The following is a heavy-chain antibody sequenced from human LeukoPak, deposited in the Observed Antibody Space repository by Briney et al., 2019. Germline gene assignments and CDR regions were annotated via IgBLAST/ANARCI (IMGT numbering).Heavy chain of an antibody. CDR3: AGEKNDYGDYVGYYGMDV. V-gene: IGHV3-33*01. CDR1: GFTFSSYG. Sequence: GGSLRLSCAASGFTFSSYGMHWVRQAPGKGLEWVAVIWYDGSNKYYADSVKGRFTISRDNSKNTLYLQMNSLRAEDTAVYYCAGEKNDYGDYVGYYGMDVWGQGTTVTVYS. CDR2: IWYDGSNK. D-gene: IGHD4-17*01. J-gene: IGHJ6*02.